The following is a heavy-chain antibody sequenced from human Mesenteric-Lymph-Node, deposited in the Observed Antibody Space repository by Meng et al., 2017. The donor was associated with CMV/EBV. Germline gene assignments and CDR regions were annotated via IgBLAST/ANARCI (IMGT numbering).Heavy chain of an antibody. CDR3: ARDFTRDTAMVFGY. CDR2: IYYSGST. J-gene: IGHJ4*02. Sequence: SETLSLTCTVSGGSISSSSYYWGWIRQPPGKGLEWIGSIYYSGSTYYNPSLKSRVTISEDTSKNQFSLKLSSVTAADTAVYYCARDFTRDTAMVFGYWGQGTLVTVSS. V-gene: IGHV4-39*07. CDR1: GGSISSSSYY. D-gene: IGHD5-18*01.